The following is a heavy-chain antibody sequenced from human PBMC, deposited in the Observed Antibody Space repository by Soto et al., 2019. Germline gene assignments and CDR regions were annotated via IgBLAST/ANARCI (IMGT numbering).Heavy chain of an antibody. CDR3: ARFVFHCLRGSFDDYNFYGLDG. D-gene: IGHD2-15*01. J-gene: IGHJ6*02. V-gene: IGHV4-39*01. Sequence: PSETLSLTCPVSGRSISSTDHYWGWIRQPPGKGLEWLGSIYYAGSASHNPSLKRRATISVDTSRIQFSLRLSSVTASDSAGYYCARFVFHCLRGSFDDYNFYGLDGWGQGTTVT. CDR1: GRSISSTDHY. CDR2: IYYAGSA.